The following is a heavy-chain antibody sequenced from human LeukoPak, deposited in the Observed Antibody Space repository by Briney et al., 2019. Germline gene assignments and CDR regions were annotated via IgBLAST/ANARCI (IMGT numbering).Heavy chain of an antibody. CDR1: GYTFTGYY. J-gene: IGHJ3*02. CDR2: INPNTGGT. V-gene: IGHV1-2*02. Sequence: ASVKVSCKASGYTFTGYYMHWLRQAPGQGLEWMGWINPNTGGTNYAQNFQGRVTMTRDTSISTAYMELSRLRSDDTAVYYCARFGLGKHIAVAGIPFDIWGQGTMVTVSS. CDR3: ARFGLGKHIAVAGIPFDI. D-gene: IGHD6-19*01.